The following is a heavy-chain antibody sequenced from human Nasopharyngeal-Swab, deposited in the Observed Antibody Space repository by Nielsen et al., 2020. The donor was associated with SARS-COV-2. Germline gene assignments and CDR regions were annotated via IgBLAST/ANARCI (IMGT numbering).Heavy chain of an antibody. V-gene: IGHV3-49*02. CDR3: TRHLGYCSGGSCYSVDAFDI. Sequence: GQTLDWEALLRSKAYGGTTEYAASVKGRFTISRDDSKSIAYLQMNSLKTEDTAVYYCTRHLGYCSGGSCYSVDAFDIWGQGTMVTVSS. CDR2: LRSKAYGGTT. J-gene: IGHJ3*02. D-gene: IGHD2-15*01.